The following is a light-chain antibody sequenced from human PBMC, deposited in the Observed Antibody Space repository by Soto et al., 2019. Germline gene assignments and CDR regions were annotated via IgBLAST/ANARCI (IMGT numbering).Light chain of an antibody. CDR2: AAS. CDR1: QSISCY. J-gene: IGKJ1*01. CDR3: QPSYSTPRT. V-gene: IGKV1-39*01. Sequence: DIQMTQSPSSLSASVGDRVTITCRASQSISCYLNWYQQNPGKAPKLLLYAASSLQSGVPSRFSGSGSGTDFTLTISSLQPEDFATYYCQPSYSTPRTFGQGTKVAIK.